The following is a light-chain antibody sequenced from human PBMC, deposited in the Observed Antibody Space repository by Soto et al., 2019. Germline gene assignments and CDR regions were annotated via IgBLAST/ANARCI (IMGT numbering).Light chain of an antibody. V-gene: IGLV1-40*01. CDR2: GNS. CDR1: SSNIGAGYD. Sequence: QSVLTQPPSVSVAPGQRVTISCTGSSSNIGAGYDVHWYQKLPGTAPKLLIYGNSNRPSGVPDRFSGSKSGTSASLAITGLQAEDEADYYCQSYDSSLSVVFGGGTKLTVL. CDR3: QSYDSSLSVV. J-gene: IGLJ2*01.